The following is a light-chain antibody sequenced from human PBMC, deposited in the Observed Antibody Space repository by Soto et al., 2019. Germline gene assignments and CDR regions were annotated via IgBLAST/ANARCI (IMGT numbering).Light chain of an antibody. CDR1: QSLLFSSDKKNY. CDR3: QQFYSYPLT. CDR2: WAS. V-gene: IGKV4-1*01. J-gene: IGKJ4*01. Sequence: DLVLTPSPASLAVSLGETATINCKSSQSLLFSSDKKNYLAWYQQRPGQPPKLLIYWASSRESGVPERFTGSGSGTDFTLSISSLQAEDVAVYYCQQFYSYPLTFGGGTKVDIK.